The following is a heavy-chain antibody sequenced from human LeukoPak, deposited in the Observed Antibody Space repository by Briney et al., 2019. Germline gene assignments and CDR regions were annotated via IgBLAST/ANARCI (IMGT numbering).Heavy chain of an antibody. CDR1: GGSISSGSYY. CDR2: IYTSGST. Sequence: SQTLSLTCTVSGGSISSGSYYWSWIRRPAGKGLEWIGRIYTSGSTNYNPSLKSRVTISVDTSKNQFSLKLTSVTAADTAVYYCATDRWGQDKYFDYCGQGTLVTVSS. J-gene: IGHJ4*02. D-gene: IGHD2-21*02. CDR3: ATDRWGQDKYFDY. V-gene: IGHV4-61*02.